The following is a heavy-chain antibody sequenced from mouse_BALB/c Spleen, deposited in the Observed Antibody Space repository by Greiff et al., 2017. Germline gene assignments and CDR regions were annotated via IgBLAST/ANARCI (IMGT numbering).Heavy chain of an antibody. J-gene: IGHJ3*01. V-gene: IGHV5-17*02. CDR2: ISSGSSTI. CDR1: GFTFSSFG. D-gene: IGHD2-1*01. CDR3: ARDGNSSWFAY. Sequence: DVKLVESGGGLVQPRGSRKLSCAASGFTFSSFGMHWVRQAPEKGLEWVAYISSGSSTIYYADTVKGRFTISRDNPKNTLFLQMTSLRSEDTAMYYCARDGNSSWFAYWGQGTLVTVSA.